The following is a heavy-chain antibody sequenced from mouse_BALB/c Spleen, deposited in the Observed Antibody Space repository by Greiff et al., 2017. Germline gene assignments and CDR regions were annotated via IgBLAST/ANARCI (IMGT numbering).Heavy chain of an antibody. V-gene: IGHV8-12*01. CDR3: ARRGPVVATSYWYFDV. D-gene: IGHD1-1*01. CDR2: IWWDDDK. J-gene: IGHJ1*01. Sequence: QVTLKESGPGLLQPSQTLTLTCSFSGFSLSTSGMCVGWIRQPSGKGLEWLAHIWWDDDKRYNPALKSRLTISKYTSSNQVFLKIASVVTADTATYYCARRGPVVATSYWYFDVWGAGTTVTVSS. CDR1: GFSLSTSGMC.